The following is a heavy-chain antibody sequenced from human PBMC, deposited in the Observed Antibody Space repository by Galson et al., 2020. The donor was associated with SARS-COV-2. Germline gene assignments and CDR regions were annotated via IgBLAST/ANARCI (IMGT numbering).Heavy chain of an antibody. V-gene: IGHV1-8*01. CDR2: MNPHNGNT. CDR1: GYPFTSYD. J-gene: IGHJ5*01. D-gene: IGHD2-15*01. Sequence: GESLKISCKASGYPFTSYDINWVRQATGQGLEWMGWMNPHNGNTGYAQKFQGRVTMTRNTSIDTAYMELSSLSSDDTAVYYCARLKCGSCYWFDSWGQGTLVTVSS. CDR3: ARLKCGSCYWFDS.